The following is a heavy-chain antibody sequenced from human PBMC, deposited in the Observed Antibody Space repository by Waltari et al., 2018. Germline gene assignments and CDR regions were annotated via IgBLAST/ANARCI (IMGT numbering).Heavy chain of an antibody. CDR2: IWHDGTYK. J-gene: IGHJ4*02. CDR3: ASMATTSDFDY. CDR1: GFTFRDHG. D-gene: IGHD4-17*01. Sequence: QVQLVESGGGVVKPGRALRLSCVAAGFTFRDHGMLWVRQAPGMGLEWVSLIWHDGTYKYYADSVKGRFSISRDNSKNMVYLQMNGLRAEDTAVYFCASMATTSDFDYWGQGALVTVSS. V-gene: IGHV3-33*01.